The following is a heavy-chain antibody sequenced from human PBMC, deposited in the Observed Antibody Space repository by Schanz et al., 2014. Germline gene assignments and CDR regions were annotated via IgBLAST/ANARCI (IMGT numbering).Heavy chain of an antibody. J-gene: IGHJ3*01. V-gene: IGHV3-7*03. CDR2: IKGDSSEK. Sequence: VQLVESGGGVVQPGGSLRLSCSASGFTFSDHWMSWVRQPPGKGLEWVANIKGDSSEKNYVDSVKGRFTISRDDAKNSLYLQMNSLRAEDTAVYFCARDGGRDGYNLAFDVWGQGTLVTVSS. CDR1: GFTFSDHW. D-gene: IGHD5-12*01. CDR3: ARDGGRDGYNLAFDV.